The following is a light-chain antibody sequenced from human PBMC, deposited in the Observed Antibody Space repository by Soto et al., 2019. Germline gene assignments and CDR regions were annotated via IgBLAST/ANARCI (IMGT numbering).Light chain of an antibody. J-gene: IGKJ2*01. CDR1: QRLLHSNGNIF. Sequence: EIVMTQSPPSLTVTPGEPASISCRSSQRLLHSNGNIFLDWYLRKPGQSPQLLIYLGFNRASGVPDRVSGSAAGTDFTLKISRVEAEDVGVYYCMQALQTPYTFGQGTKLEIK. CDR2: LGF. V-gene: IGKV2-28*01. CDR3: MQALQTPYT.